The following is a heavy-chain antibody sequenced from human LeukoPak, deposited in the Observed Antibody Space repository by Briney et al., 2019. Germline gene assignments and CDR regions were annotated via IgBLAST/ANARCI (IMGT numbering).Heavy chain of an antibody. Sequence: PSETLSLTCTVSGGSMSSSYWSWIRQPPGKGLEWIGYIDYSGSTKYNPSLKSRVTISVDTSKNQFSLNMTSVTDADTAVYYCARVSRWQLPYFDFWGQGALVTVSS. D-gene: IGHD4-23*01. CDR3: ARVSRWQLPYFDF. CDR1: GGSMSSSY. CDR2: IDYSGST. V-gene: IGHV4-59*01. J-gene: IGHJ4*02.